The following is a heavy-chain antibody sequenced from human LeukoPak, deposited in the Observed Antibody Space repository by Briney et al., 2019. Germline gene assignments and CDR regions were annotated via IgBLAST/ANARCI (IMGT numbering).Heavy chain of an antibody. Sequence: GGSLRLSCAASGFTFSNYAMSWVRQAPGKGLEWVSAISGSGASTYYADSVRGRFTISRDNSKNTLFLQMSSLRAEDTAVYYCAREQYGSDDALDIWGQGTLVTVSS. CDR1: GFTFSNYA. CDR3: AREQYGSDDALDI. V-gene: IGHV3-23*01. CDR2: ISGSGAST. J-gene: IGHJ3*02. D-gene: IGHD3-10*01.